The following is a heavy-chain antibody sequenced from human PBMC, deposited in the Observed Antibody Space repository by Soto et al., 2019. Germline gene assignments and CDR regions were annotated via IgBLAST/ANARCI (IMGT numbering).Heavy chain of an antibody. D-gene: IGHD3-22*01. Sequence: SETLSLTCTVSGGSISSSGHYWGWIRQPPGKGLEWIGSNYYSADTHYNPSLQSRVTISVDASKNQFSLKLTSVTAADTAVYYCARGAPEGPYYYDSSGYYCLHYWGQGTLVTVSS. V-gene: IGHV4-39*07. J-gene: IGHJ4*02. CDR3: ARGAPEGPYYYDSSGYYCLHY. CDR1: GGSISSSGHY. CDR2: NYYSADT.